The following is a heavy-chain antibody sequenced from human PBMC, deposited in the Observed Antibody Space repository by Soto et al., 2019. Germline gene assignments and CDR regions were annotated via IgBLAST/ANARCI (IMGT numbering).Heavy chain of an antibody. CDR3: ARVIVVVVAATPVYWFDP. J-gene: IGHJ5*02. V-gene: IGHV4-34*01. D-gene: IGHD2-15*01. CDR1: GGSFSGYY. Sequence: SETLSLTCAVYGGSFSGYYWSWICQPPGKGLEWIGEINHSGSTNYNPSLKSRVTISVDTSKNQFSLKLSSVTAADTAVYYCARVIVVVVAATPVYWFDPWGQGTLVTVSS. CDR2: INHSGST.